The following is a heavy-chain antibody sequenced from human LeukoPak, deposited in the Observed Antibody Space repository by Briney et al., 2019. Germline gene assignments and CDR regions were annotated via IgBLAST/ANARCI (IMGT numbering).Heavy chain of an antibody. CDR3: ARDSGGRIWFGELLSGYGDY. V-gene: IGHV3-7*01. Sequence: GGSLRLSCEASGFSFSNYWMSWVRQAPGKGLEWVANIKQDGSEKYYVDSVKGRFTISRDNAKNSLYLQMNSLRAEDTAVYYCARDSGGRIWFGELLSGYGDYWGQGTLVTVSS. D-gene: IGHD3-10*01. CDR2: IKQDGSEK. CDR1: GFSFSNYW. J-gene: IGHJ4*02.